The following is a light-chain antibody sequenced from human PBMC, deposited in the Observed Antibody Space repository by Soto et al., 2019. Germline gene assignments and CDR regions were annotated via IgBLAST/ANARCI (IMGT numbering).Light chain of an antibody. CDR1: QSISVW. J-gene: IGKJ1*01. CDR3: QRYHSFPVA. V-gene: IGKV1-5*03. Sequence: TERTKTTSNPGAAFGCRAPRTCRASQSISVWVAWYQQKPGKAPKLLIYKASSLKSGVPSRFSGSGSGTGFTLTVRSLRPADSATYCCQRYHSFPVAFGRGTKVDIK. CDR2: KAS.